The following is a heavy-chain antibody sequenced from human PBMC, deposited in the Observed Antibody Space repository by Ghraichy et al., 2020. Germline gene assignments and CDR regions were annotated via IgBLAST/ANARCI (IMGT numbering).Heavy chain of an antibody. CDR1: GFTFSSYS. CDR2: ISSSSSTI. J-gene: IGHJ4*02. D-gene: IGHD6-13*01. V-gene: IGHV3-48*04. CDR3: RIAAAGD. Sequence: LSLTCAASGFTFSSYSMNWVRQAPGKGLEWVSYISSSSSTIYYADSVKGRFTISRDNAKNSLYLQMNSLRAEDTAVYYCRIAAAGDWGQGTLVTVSS.